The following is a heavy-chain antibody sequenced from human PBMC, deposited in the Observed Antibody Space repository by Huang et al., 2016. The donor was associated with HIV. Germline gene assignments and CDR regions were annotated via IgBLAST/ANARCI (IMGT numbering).Heavy chain of an antibody. J-gene: IGHJ3*02. Sequence: EVQLVESGGGLVQPGGSLNLSCAASGFTFSGSALDGGRKGSGKGLEWVGRIRNKDNKNTKKYGDAVKGRFTISRDNSKNTAYLQMNSRKTEDTAVYYCKTEYWSNRDGGQCGFDIWGQGTMVTVSS. CDR1: GFTFSGSA. CDR2: IRNKDNKNTK. CDR3: KTEYWSNRDGGQCGFDI. D-gene: IGHD2-15*01. V-gene: IGHV3-73*01.